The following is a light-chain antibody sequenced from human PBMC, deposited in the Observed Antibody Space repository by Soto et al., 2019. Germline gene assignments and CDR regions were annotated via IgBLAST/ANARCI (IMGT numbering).Light chain of an antibody. CDR3: QQYGSSPLT. Sequence: EILFTQSPRTLSFSPGEKTPPSLPGSQSVRSNYLAWYQQKPGQAPRFLIYDASSRATGIPDRFSGSGSGTDFTLTISRLEPEDFAVYYCQQYGSSPLTFGGGTKVDIK. J-gene: IGKJ4*01. CDR2: DAS. CDR1: QSVRSNY. V-gene: IGKV3-20*01.